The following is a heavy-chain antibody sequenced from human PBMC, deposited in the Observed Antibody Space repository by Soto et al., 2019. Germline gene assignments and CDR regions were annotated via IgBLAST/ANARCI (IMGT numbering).Heavy chain of an antibody. V-gene: IGHV4-59*01. D-gene: IGHD2-8*02. J-gene: IGHJ4*02. CDR2: IYYSGST. CDR1: GGSISSYY. Sequence: SETLSLTCTVSGGSISSYYWSWIRQPPGKGLEWIGYIYYSGSTNYNPSLKSRVTISVDTSKNQFSLKLSSVTAADTAVYYCARGPNTEDYFDYWGQGTRVTVSS. CDR3: ARGPNTEDYFDY.